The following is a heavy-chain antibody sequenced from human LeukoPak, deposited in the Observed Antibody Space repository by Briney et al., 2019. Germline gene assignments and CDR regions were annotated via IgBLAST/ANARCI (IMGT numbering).Heavy chain of an antibody. Sequence: SETLSLTCAVYGGSFSGYYWSWIRQPPGKGLEWIGEISHSGSTNYNPSLKSRVTISVDTSKNQFSLKLSSVTASDTAVYYCARVSYFDSSGYYGLGSTIDYWGQGTLVTVSS. V-gene: IGHV4-34*01. CDR2: ISHSGST. J-gene: IGHJ4*02. D-gene: IGHD3-22*01. CDR3: ARVSYFDSSGYYGLGSTIDY. CDR1: GGSFSGYY.